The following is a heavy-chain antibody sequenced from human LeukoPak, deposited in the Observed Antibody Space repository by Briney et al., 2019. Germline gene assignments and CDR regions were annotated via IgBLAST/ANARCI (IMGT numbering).Heavy chain of an antibody. V-gene: IGHV3-30*18. D-gene: IGHD2-2*01. CDR3: AKSSRRGSYYYGMDV. CDR1: GFAFSSYG. J-gene: IGHJ6*02. CDR2: ISYDGSNK. Sequence: GGSLRLSCAASGFAFSSYGMHWVRQAPGKGLEWVAVISYDGSNKYYADSVKGRFTISRDNSRNTLYLQMNSLRAEDTAVYYCAKSSRRGSYYYGMDVWGQGTTVTVSS.